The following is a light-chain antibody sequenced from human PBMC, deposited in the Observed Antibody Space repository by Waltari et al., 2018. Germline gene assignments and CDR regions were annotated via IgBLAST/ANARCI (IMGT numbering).Light chain of an antibody. J-gene: IGLJ2*01. CDR3: AVWDDSLTGQVI. Sequence: QSVLTQPPSASGTPGQRVTISCSGSSSNIGTYYVYWYHQLPGTAPKLLIYRNNPRPSGVPDRFSGSKSGTSASLAFSGLRSEDEADYYCAVWDDSLTGQVIFGGGTKLTVL. CDR1: SSNIGTYY. CDR2: RNN. V-gene: IGLV1-47*01.